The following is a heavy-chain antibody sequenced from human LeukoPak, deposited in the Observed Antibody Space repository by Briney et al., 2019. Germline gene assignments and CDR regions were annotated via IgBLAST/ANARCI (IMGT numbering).Heavy chain of an antibody. Sequence: ASVKVSCKASGYTFTSYGISWVRQAPGQGLEWMGWISAYNGNTNYAQKYQGRVTMTTDTSTSTAYMELRSLRSDDTAVYYCAADLVSEWELPGYFDLWGRGTLVTVSS. J-gene: IGHJ2*01. CDR1: GYTFTSYG. CDR2: ISAYNGNT. CDR3: AADLVSEWELPGYFDL. D-gene: IGHD1-26*01. V-gene: IGHV1-18*01.